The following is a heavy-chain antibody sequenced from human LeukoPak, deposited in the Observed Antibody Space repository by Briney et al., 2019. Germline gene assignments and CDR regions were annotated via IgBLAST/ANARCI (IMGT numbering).Heavy chain of an antibody. CDR3: ARLYCISTSCYTIDY. V-gene: IGHV4-38-2*02. Sequence: PSETLSLTCTVSGYSFDSGYYWGWIRQPPGKGLEWIANIYYSGSTSYNPSLKSRVTVSIDTSNNKFSLKLYSVSAADTALYYCARLYCISTSCYTIDYWGQGTLVTVSS. J-gene: IGHJ4*02. D-gene: IGHD2-2*02. CDR2: IYYSGST. CDR1: GYSFDSGYY.